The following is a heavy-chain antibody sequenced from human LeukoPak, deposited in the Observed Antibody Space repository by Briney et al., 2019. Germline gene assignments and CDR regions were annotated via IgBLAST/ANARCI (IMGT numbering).Heavy chain of an antibody. CDR2: ILYDGSTQ. D-gene: IGHD2-2*01. CDR1: GFTFSTFS. CDR3: ARVDCRSTCCSSFYH. J-gene: IGHJ4*02. V-gene: IGHV3-30*04. Sequence: GGSLRLSCAAPGFTFSTFSMHWVRQAPGKGLEWGAVILYDGSTQYYADSVRGRFTASPENSTDTPYLHINTLRVEKTAFNYFARVDCRSTCCSSFYHWGQGTLVTVSS.